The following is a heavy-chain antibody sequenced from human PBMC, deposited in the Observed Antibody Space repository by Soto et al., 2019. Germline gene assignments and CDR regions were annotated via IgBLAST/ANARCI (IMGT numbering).Heavy chain of an antibody. CDR3: AHRPSGYQSYFNS. CDR2: VCWDDDI. J-gene: IGHJ4*02. D-gene: IGHD5-12*01. V-gene: IGHV2-5*02. CDR1: GFSLSTRGVG. Sequence: QITLKESGPTLVKPTQLLTLTCTLSGFSLSTRGVGVGWIRQPPGKALGWLALVCWDDDIWYSPSLKSRLTITKDTPKNQVVLTMPNMAPVYTVTSYCAHRPSGYQSYFNSWCQGTLVTFSS.